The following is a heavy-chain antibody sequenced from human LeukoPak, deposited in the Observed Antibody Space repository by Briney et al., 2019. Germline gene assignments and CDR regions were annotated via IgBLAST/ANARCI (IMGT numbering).Heavy chain of an antibody. Sequence: PGGSLRLSCAASGFTFSSYAMSWVRQAPGKGLEWVSAISGSGGSTYYADSVKGRFTISRDNSKNTLYLQMNSLRAEDTGVYYCAKVEGLAGAGAVDFDYWGQGTLVTVSS. CDR3: AKVEGLAGAGAVDFDY. CDR1: GFTFSSYA. D-gene: IGHD6-19*01. J-gene: IGHJ4*02. V-gene: IGHV3-23*01. CDR2: ISGSGGST.